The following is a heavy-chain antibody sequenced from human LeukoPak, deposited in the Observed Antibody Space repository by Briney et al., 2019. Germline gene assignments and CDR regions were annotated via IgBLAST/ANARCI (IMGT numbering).Heavy chain of an antibody. CDR2: ISGSGGST. Sequence: QAGGSLRLSCAVSGFTFSSYAMSWVRQAPGKGLEWVSTISGSGGSTYYADSVKGRFTFSRDNSKNTLYLQMNSLRAEDTAVYYCAKEYGSGWYVWFDYWGQGTLVTVSS. CDR3: AKEYGSGWYVWFDY. D-gene: IGHD6-19*01. CDR1: GFTFSSYA. V-gene: IGHV3-23*01. J-gene: IGHJ4*02.